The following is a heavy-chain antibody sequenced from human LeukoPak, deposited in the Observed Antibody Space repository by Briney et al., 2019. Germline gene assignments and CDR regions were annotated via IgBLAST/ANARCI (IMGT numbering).Heavy chain of an antibody. Sequence: SKTLSLTCTVSGGSISSSSYYWGWIRQPPGKGLEWIGSIYYSGSTYYNPSLKSRVTISVDTSKNQFSLKLSSVTAADTAVYYCAALNSSGWYVYFDYWGQGTLVTVSS. CDR1: GGSISSSSYY. CDR3: AALNSSGWYVYFDY. V-gene: IGHV4-39*01. D-gene: IGHD6-19*01. J-gene: IGHJ4*02. CDR2: IYYSGST.